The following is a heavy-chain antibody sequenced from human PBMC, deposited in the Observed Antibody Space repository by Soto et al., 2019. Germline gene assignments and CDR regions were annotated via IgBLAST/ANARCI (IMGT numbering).Heavy chain of an antibody. J-gene: IGHJ6*02. V-gene: IGHV4-31*01. D-gene: IGHD3-10*01. CDR3: ARDLRGGSYGMDV. CDR2: IFYSGST. Sequence: SETLSLTCTLYAGSISSGGYYWSWIRQNPGKGLEWIGYIFYSGSTYYNPSPKSLITLSLDTSKNQFSLKLSSVTAADTAVYYCARDLRGGSYGMDVWGQGTTVS. CDR1: AGSISSGGYY.